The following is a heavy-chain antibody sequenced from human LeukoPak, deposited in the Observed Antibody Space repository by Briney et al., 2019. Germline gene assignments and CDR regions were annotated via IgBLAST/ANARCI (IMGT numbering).Heavy chain of an antibody. CDR2: INWNGGST. J-gene: IGHJ4*02. D-gene: IGHD5-12*01. V-gene: IGHV3-20*04. Sequence: GGSLRLTCAASGFTFDDYGMTWVRQAPGKGLEWVSGINWNGGSTGYADSVKGRFTISRDNAKNSLYLQMNSLRAEDTALYYCARRSGYDSNYFDYWGQGTLVTASS. CDR1: GFTFDDYG. CDR3: ARRSGYDSNYFDY.